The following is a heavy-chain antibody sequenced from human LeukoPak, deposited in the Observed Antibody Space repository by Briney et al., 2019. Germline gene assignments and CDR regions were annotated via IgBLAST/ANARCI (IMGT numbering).Heavy chain of an antibody. CDR2: ISSSSSYI. CDR1: GFTFSSYS. CDR3: AREMPTITGYFQH. V-gene: IGHV3-21*01. D-gene: IGHD5-24*01. Sequence: GGSLRLSCAASGFTFSSYSMNWVRQAPGKGLEWVSSISSSSSYIYYADSVKGRFTISRDNAKNSLYLQMNSLRAEDTAVYYCAREMPTITGYFQHWGQGTLVTVSS. J-gene: IGHJ1*01.